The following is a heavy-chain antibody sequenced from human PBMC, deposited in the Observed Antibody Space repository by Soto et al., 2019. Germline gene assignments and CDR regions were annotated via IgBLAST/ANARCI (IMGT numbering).Heavy chain of an antibody. D-gene: IGHD6-13*01. CDR3: AKDSSVTAAGSGGWFDP. Sequence: QVQLVQSGGGVVQPGRSLRLSCAASGFDFNTYGLHWVRQAPGKGLEWVAGISFDGGNQYYADSVKGRFTISRDKSNNTLYLQMNGLGAEDTATYYCAKDSSVTAAGSGGWFDPWGQGTLVTVSS. J-gene: IGHJ5*02. CDR2: ISFDGGNQ. V-gene: IGHV3-30*18. CDR1: GFDFNTYG.